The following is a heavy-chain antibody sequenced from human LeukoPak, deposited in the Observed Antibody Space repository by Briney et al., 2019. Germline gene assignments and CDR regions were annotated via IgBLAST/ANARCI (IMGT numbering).Heavy chain of an antibody. CDR3: TKDVGVVMFDY. CDR1: GFSFSSYW. CDR2: IKQDGSEK. V-gene: IGHV3-7*01. Sequence: AGGSLRLSCAASGFSFSSYWMSWVRQAPGKGLEWVANIKQDGSEKYYVDSVKGRFTISRDNAKNSLYLQMNSLRAEDTAVYYCTKDVGVVMFDYWGQGTLVTVSS. D-gene: IGHD3-3*01. J-gene: IGHJ4*02.